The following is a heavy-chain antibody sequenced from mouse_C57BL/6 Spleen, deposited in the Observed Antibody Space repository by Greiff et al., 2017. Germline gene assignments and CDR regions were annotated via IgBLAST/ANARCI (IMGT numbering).Heavy chain of an antibody. CDR3: ARPDGYYVDYYAMDY. J-gene: IGHJ4*01. CDR2: ISNGGGST. Sequence: EVMLVESGGGLVQPGGSLKLSCAASGFTFSDYYMYWVRQTPEKRLEWVAYISNGGGSTYYPDTVKGRFTISRDNAKNTLYLQMSRLKSEDTAMYYCARPDGYYVDYYAMDYWGQGTSVTVSS. V-gene: IGHV5-12*01. CDR1: GFTFSDYY. D-gene: IGHD2-3*01.